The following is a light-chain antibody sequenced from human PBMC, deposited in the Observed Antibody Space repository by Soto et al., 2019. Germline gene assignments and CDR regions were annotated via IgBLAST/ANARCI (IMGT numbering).Light chain of an antibody. CDR1: PAIASF. CDR3: QQLSGSPWT. Sequence: IQLTQSPSSLSASVGDRVTITCRASPAIASFLAWYQQKPGTAPKLLIYDAATLQSGVPSRFSGSRSGTEYTLTIGSLQPEDFATYYCQQLSGSPWTFGQGTKV. CDR2: DAA. V-gene: IGKV1-9*01. J-gene: IGKJ1*01.